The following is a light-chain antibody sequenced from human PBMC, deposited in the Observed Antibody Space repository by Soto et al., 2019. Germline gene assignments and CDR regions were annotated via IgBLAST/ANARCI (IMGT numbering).Light chain of an antibody. V-gene: IGKV3-15*01. Sequence: EIVMTQSPATLSVSPGESATLSCRASQSVSSTLAWYQQKPGQAPRLLIYDTSTRATAIPARFSGSGSGTEFTLTISSLQSEDFAVYYCQQYNNWPPWTFGQGTKVEIK. J-gene: IGKJ1*01. CDR3: QQYNNWPPWT. CDR2: DTS. CDR1: QSVSST.